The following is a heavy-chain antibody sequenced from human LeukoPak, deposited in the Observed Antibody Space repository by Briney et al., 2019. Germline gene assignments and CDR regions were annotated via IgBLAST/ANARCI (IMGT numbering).Heavy chain of an antibody. V-gene: IGHV3-23*01. D-gene: IGHD3-10*01. CDR3: ARVRKGLLWFGELSDAFDI. J-gene: IGHJ3*02. Sequence: GGSLRLSCAASGFTFSSYAMSWVRQAPGKGLEWVSAISGSGGSTYYADSVKGRFTISRDNSKNTLYLQMNSLRAEDTAVYYCARVRKGLLWFGELSDAFDIWGQGTMVTVSS. CDR1: GFTFSSYA. CDR2: ISGSGGST.